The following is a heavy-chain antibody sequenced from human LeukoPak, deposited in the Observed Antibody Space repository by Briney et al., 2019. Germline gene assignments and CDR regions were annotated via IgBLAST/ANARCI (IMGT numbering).Heavy chain of an antibody. CDR1: GYTFTSYG. CDR3: ARDNGDHIVVVTAHNFDY. Sequence: AAVTVSCKASGYTFTSYGISWVRQAPGQGLEWMGWISAYNGNTNYAQKLQGRVTMTTDTSTSTAYMELRSLRCDDTAVYYCARDNGDHIVVVTAHNFDYWGQGTLVTVSS. V-gene: IGHV1-18*01. J-gene: IGHJ4*02. D-gene: IGHD2-21*02. CDR2: ISAYNGNT.